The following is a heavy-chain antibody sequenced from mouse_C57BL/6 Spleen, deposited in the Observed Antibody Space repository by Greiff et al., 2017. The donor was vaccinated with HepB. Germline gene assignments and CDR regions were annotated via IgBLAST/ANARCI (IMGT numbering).Heavy chain of an antibody. Sequence: VQLQQSGAELVKPGASVKISCKASGYAFSSYWMNWVKQRPGRGREGIGQIYPGDGETNYNGKFKGKATLTADKSSSTAYMQLSSLTSEDSAVYFCARSHYGYAWFAYWGQGTLVTVSA. CDR2: IYPGDGET. CDR1: GYAFSSYW. CDR3: ARSHYGYAWFAY. D-gene: IGHD2-2*01. V-gene: IGHV1-80*01. J-gene: IGHJ3*01.